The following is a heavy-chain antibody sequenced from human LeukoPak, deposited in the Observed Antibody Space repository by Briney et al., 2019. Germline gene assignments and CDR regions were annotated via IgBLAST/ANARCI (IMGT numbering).Heavy chain of an antibody. J-gene: IGHJ4*02. CDR2: IRGKAYGGTT. CDR3: TSLRHFDWLLVG. D-gene: IGHD3-9*01. Sequence: GGSLRLSCTASGFTFGDYVMSWVRQAPGKGLEWVGFIRGKAYGGTTEYAASVKGRFTISRDDSKNIAYLQMNSLKTEDTAVYYCTSLRHFDWLLVGWGQGTLVTVSS. V-gene: IGHV3-49*04. CDR1: GFTFGDYV.